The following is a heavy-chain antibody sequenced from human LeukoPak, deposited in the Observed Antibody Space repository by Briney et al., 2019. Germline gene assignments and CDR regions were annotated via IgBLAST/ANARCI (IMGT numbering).Heavy chain of an antibody. CDR1: GYTFTGYY. V-gene: IGHV1-2*02. CDR2: INANSGGT. CDR3: ARGSFGYSSGWYVLGY. Sequence: GASVKVSCKASGYTFTGYYMHWVRQAPGQGLEWMGWINANSGGTNYAQKFQGRVTMTRDTSISTAYMELSRLRSDDTAVYYCARGSFGYSSGWYVLGYWGQGTLVTVSS. D-gene: IGHD6-19*01. J-gene: IGHJ4*02.